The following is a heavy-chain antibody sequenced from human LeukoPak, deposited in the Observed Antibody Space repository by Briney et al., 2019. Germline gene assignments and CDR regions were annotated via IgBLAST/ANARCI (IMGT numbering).Heavy chain of an antibody. Sequence: GGSLRLSCAASGFTFSSYSMNWVRQAPGKGLEWVSSISSSSSYIYYADSVKGRFTISRDNAKNSLYLQMNSLRAEDTAVYYCARDRFWYYYGSGSYHGDFDYWGQGTLVTVSS. CDR3: ARDRFWYYYGSGSYHGDFDY. V-gene: IGHV3-21*01. D-gene: IGHD3-10*01. CDR2: ISSSSSYI. J-gene: IGHJ4*02. CDR1: GFTFSSYS.